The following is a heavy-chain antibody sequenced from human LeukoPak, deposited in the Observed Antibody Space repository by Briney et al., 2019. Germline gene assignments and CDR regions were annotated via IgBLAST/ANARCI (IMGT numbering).Heavy chain of an antibody. D-gene: IGHD6-19*01. Sequence: GASVKVSCKASGYTFTSYYMHWVRQAPAQGLEWMGIINPSGGSTSYAQKFQGRVTMTRDTSTSTVYMELSSLRSEDTAVYYCARDRVAVAGSSEYYGMDVWGQGTTVTVSS. V-gene: IGHV1-46*01. CDR1: GYTFTSYY. CDR3: ARDRVAVAGSSEYYGMDV. J-gene: IGHJ6*02. CDR2: INPSGGST.